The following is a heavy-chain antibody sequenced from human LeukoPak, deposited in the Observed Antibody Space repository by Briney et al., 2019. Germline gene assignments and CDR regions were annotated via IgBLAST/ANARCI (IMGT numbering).Heavy chain of an antibody. V-gene: IGHV3-7*03. CDR2: IKEDGSER. CDR1: AFIFSGHW. J-gene: IGHJ4*02. CDR3: AKDRGSGWFGSDY. Sequence: GGSLRLSCEGSAFIFSGHWMNWVRQTPGKGLEWVASIKEDGSERQYVDSVKGRFSISRDNTKGSLFLQLNSLRAEDTAVYYCAKDRGSGWFGSDYWGQGTLVTVSS. D-gene: IGHD6-19*01.